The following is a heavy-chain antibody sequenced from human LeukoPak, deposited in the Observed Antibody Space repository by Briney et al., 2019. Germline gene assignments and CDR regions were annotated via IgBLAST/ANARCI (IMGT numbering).Heavy chain of an antibody. V-gene: IGHV1-46*01. Sequence: GASVNVSCKASGYTFTSYYMHWVRQAPGQGLEWMGIINPSGGSTSYAQKFQGRVTMTRDTSTSTVYMELSSLRSEDTAVYYCARTSVLLTGYYSFDYWGQGTLVTVSS. J-gene: IGHJ4*02. D-gene: IGHD3-9*01. CDR1: GYTFTSYY. CDR3: ARTSVLLTGYYSFDY. CDR2: INPSGGST.